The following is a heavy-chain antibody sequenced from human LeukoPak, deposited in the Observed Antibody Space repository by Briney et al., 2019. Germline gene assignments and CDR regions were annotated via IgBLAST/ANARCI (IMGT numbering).Heavy chain of an antibody. Sequence: GGSLRLSCAASGFSFSGYGMHWVRQVPGKGLEWVAFIRYDGITKFYIDSVKGRFAISRDNSKNTLSLQMNSLRTEDTAVYYCAALHTGSFVDYWGQGTLVTVSS. CDR2: IRYDGITK. CDR3: AALHTGSFVDY. CDR1: GFSFSGYG. V-gene: IGHV3-30*02. J-gene: IGHJ4*02. D-gene: IGHD3-10*01.